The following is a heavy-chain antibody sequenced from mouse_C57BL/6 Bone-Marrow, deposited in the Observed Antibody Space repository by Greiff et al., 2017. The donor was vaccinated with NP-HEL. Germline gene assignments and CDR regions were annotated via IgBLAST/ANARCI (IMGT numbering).Heavy chain of an antibody. Sequence: EVQLVESGGGLVQPGGSLKLSCAASGFTFSDYYMYWVRQTPEKRLEWVAYISNGGGSTYYPDTVKGRFTISRDNAKNALYLQMSRLKSEDTAMYYCARQRVTTVVPFAYWGQGTLVTVSA. J-gene: IGHJ3*01. CDR1: GFTFSDYY. CDR2: ISNGGGST. V-gene: IGHV5-12*01. CDR3: ARQRVTTVVPFAY. D-gene: IGHD1-1*01.